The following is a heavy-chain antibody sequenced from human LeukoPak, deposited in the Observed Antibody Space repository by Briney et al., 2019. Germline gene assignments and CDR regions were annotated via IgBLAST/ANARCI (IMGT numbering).Heavy chain of an antibody. J-gene: IGHJ4*02. CDR3: AGGPVLRLGFDY. V-gene: IGHV4-38-2*02. CDR1: GYSISSGYY. CDR2: IYHSGST. Sequence: SETLSLTCTVSGYSISSGYYWGWIRQPPGKGLEWIGSIYHSGSTYYNPSLKSRVTISVDTSKNQFSLKLSSVTAADTAVYYCAGGPVLRLGFDYWGQGTLVTVSS. D-gene: IGHD3-3*01.